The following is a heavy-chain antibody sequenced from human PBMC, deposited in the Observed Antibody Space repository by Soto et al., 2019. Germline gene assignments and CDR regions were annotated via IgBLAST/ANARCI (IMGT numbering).Heavy chain of an antibody. CDR3: ARAGQQLVQRLRYYYYGMDV. J-gene: IGHJ6*02. Sequence: ASVKVSCKASGNTLTSYDINWVRQAAGQGLEWMGWVNTNSGNTGYAQKFQGRVMMTRNTSITTVYMELSSLRSEDTAVYYCARAGQQLVQRLRYYYYGMDVWGQGTTVTVSS. D-gene: IGHD6-13*01. CDR2: VNTNSGNT. CDR1: GNTLTSYD. V-gene: IGHV1-8*01.